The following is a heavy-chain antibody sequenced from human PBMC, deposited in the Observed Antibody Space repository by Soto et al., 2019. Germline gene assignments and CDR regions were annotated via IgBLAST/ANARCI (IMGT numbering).Heavy chain of an antibody. J-gene: IGHJ3*02. CDR3: ARGAIAAAGTAGDFDI. V-gene: IGHV4-34*01. CDR2: INHSGST. CDR1: GGSFSGYY. D-gene: IGHD6-13*01. Sequence: QVQLQQWGAGLLKPSETLSLTCAVYGGSFSGYYWSWIRQPPGKGLEWIGEINHSGSTNYNPSLKSRVTISVDTSKNQFSLKLSSVTAADTAVHYCARGAIAAAGTAGDFDIWGQGTMVTVSS.